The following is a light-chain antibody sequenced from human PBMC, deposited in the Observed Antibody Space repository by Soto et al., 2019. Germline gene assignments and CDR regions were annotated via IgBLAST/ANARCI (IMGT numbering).Light chain of an antibody. V-gene: IGLV1-51*01. CDR2: HND. CDR1: SFNIGNNY. CDR3: GTWDSSMSAAGWV. Sequence: QPVLTQPPSVSAAPGQKVTISCSGSSFNIGNNYVSWFQQLPGAAPKLLIYHNDKRPSGIPDRFSGSKSGTSATLGITGLQTGDEADYYCGTWDSSMSAAGWVFGGGTKLTVL. J-gene: IGLJ3*02.